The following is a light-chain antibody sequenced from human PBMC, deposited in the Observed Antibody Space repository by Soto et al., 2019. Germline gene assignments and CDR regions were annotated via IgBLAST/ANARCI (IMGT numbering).Light chain of an antibody. CDR3: CSYAGSYTRV. CDR1: SSDVGGYNY. V-gene: IGLV2-11*01. J-gene: IGLJ3*02. Sequence: QPVLTQPRSVSGSPGQSVTISCTGTSSDVGGYNYVSWYQQHPGKAPKLMIYDVSKRPSGVPDRFSGSKSGNTASLTISGLHAEDEADYYCCSYAGSYTRVFGGGTKLTVL. CDR2: DVS.